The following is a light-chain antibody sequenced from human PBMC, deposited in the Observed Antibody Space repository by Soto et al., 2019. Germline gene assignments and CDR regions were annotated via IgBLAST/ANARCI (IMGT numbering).Light chain of an antibody. CDR1: QSINKW. Sequence: DIQMTQSPSTLSASVGDRVIITCRASQSINKWLAWYQQKAGKAPKLLIYEASSLQSGVPSRFSGSGSGTEFTLTINSLQPDDFATYYCQQHNSPPFTFGTGTKVDIK. V-gene: IGKV1-5*03. CDR3: QQHNSPPFT. J-gene: IGKJ3*01. CDR2: EAS.